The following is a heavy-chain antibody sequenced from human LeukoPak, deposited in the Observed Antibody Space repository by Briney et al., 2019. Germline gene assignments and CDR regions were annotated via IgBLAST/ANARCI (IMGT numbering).Heavy chain of an antibody. CDR3: ARRPRKTTVTPESWFDP. J-gene: IGHJ5*02. CDR2: IDPSDSYA. D-gene: IGHD4-17*01. Sequence: GESLKISCKGSGYSFTSYWISWVRQMPGKGLEWMGRIDPSDSYANYSPSFQGHVTISADKSIGTAYLQWSSLKASDTAMYYCARRPRKTTVTPESWFDPWGQGTLVTVSS. CDR1: GYSFTSYW. V-gene: IGHV5-10-1*01.